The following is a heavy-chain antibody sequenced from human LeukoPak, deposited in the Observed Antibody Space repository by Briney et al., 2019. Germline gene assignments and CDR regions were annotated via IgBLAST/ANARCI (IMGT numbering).Heavy chain of an antibody. V-gene: IGHV3-23*01. CDR2: ISGSGGST. J-gene: IGHJ3*02. D-gene: IGHD3-10*01. Sequence: GGSLRLSCETSGFTFSDHYLDWIRQAPGKGLEWVSAISGSGGSTYYADSVKGRFTISRDNSKNTLYLQMNSLRAEDTAVYYCAKDQGSGTYRDAFDIWGRGTMVTVSS. CDR1: GFTFSDHY. CDR3: AKDQGSGTYRDAFDI.